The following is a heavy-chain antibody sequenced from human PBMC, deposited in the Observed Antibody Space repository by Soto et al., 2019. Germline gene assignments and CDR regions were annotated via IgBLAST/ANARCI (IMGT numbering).Heavy chain of an antibody. Sequence: PGGSLRLSCAASGFTFSSYAMHWVRQAPGKGLEWVAVISYDGSNKYYADSVKGRFTISRDNSKNTLYLQMNSLRAEDTAVYYCAPQPGGVAGMVNNGYWGQGTLVTVSS. V-gene: IGHV3-30-3*01. CDR2: ISYDGSNK. CDR3: APQPGGVAGMVNNGY. D-gene: IGHD3-16*01. J-gene: IGHJ4*02. CDR1: GFTFSSYA.